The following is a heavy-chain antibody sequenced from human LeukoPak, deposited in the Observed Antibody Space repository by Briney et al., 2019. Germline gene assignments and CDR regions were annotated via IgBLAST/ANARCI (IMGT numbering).Heavy chain of an antibody. D-gene: IGHD3-10*01. CDR3: ARLEAGGKGPDY. V-gene: IGHV5-51*01. Sequence: GESLKISCEGCGYSSSCYWNGWGRQMPGKRLELMGIIYPGGSATSYSPSFQGQVTISADKSISTAYLQWSSLKASDTAMYYCARLEAGGKGPDYWGPGTLITVSS. CDR2: IYPGGSAT. J-gene: IGHJ4*02. CDR1: GYSSSCYW.